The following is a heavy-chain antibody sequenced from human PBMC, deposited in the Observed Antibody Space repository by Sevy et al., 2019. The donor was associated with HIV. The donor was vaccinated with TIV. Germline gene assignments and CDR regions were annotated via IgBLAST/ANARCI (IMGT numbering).Heavy chain of an antibody. CDR1: GFTFSPYW. CDR2: IRPDGSDK. Sequence: GGSLRLSCAASGFTFSPYWMTWVRQAPGKGLEWVANIRPDGSDKYYVDSVKGRFTISRDNAKNSLYLQMNGLRADDTAMYYCARVGITAACDYCYYMDVWGKGTTVTVSS. CDR3: ARVGITAACDYCYYMDV. V-gene: IGHV3-7*01. J-gene: IGHJ6*03. D-gene: IGHD6-13*01.